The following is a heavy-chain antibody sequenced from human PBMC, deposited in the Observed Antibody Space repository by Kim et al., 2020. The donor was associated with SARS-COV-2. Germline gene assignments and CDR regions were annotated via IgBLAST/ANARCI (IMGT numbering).Heavy chain of an antibody. CDR1: GYTLTELS. CDR2: FDPEDGET. J-gene: IGHJ5*02. V-gene: IGHV1-24*01. Sequence: ASVKVSCKVSGYTLTELSMHWVRQAPGKGLEWMGGFDPEDGETIYAQKFQGRVTMTEDTSTDTAYMELSSLRSEDTAVYYCATGPGGYCSSTSCSWFDPWGQGTLVTVSS. CDR3: ATGPGGYCSSTSCSWFDP. D-gene: IGHD2-2*01.